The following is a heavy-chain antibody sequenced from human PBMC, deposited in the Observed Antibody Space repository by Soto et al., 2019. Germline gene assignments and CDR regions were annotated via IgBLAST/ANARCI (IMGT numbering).Heavy chain of an antibody. J-gene: IGHJ4*02. CDR2: INHSGRT. V-gene: IGHV4-34*01. D-gene: IGHD3-22*01. Sequence: SQTLSLTCAVYGGSFSGYYWSWIRQPPGKGLGWGGEINHSGRTKHNPSLKSRVTRSVDTSKNQFSLKLSPVTAADTAVYYAACLNGVVYDSSGYSFYFDYWGQGTLVTVSS. CDR1: GGSFSGYY. CDR3: ACLNGVVYDSSGYSFYFDY.